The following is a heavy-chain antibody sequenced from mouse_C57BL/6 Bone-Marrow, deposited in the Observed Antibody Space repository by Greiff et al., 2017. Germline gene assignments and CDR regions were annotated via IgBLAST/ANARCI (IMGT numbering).Heavy chain of an antibody. CDR3: ARRVGHWYFDG. V-gene: IGHV1-82*01. Sequence: VKLMESGPELVKPGASVKISCKASGYAFSSSWMNWVKQRPGKGLEWIGRIFPGDGAPNYNGKFKGKATLTADKSSSTAYMQRSSLTSEDSAVYACARRVGHWYFDGWGTGTTVTVSS. CDR2: IFPGDGAP. J-gene: IGHJ1*03. CDR1: GYAFSSSW.